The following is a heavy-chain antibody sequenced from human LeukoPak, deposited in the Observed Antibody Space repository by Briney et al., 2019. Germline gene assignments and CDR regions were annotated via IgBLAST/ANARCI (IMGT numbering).Heavy chain of an antibody. J-gene: IGHJ4*02. Sequence: PGGSLRLSCAASGFTFSSYRMSWVRQAPGKGLEWVARIKEDGSEKDYVDSVKGRFTISRDNAKNSLYLQMNSLRAEDTAVYYCAKSPSSSEIYFDYWGQGTLVTVSS. D-gene: IGHD6-13*01. CDR2: IKEDGSEK. CDR1: GFTFSSYR. CDR3: AKSPSSSEIYFDY. V-gene: IGHV3-7*03.